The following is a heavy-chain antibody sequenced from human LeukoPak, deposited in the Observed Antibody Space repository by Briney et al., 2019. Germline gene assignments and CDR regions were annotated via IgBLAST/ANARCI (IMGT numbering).Heavy chain of an antibody. CDR2: ISWDGGST. CDR3: AKDSSSPGYYMDV. Sequence: PGGPLRLSCATSGFTFDDYAMHWVRQAPGKGLEWVSLISWDGGSTYYADSVKGRFTISRDNSKSSLYLQMNSLRAEDTALYYCAKDSSSPGYYMDVWGKGTTVTVSS. J-gene: IGHJ6*03. V-gene: IGHV3-43D*03. D-gene: IGHD6-6*01. CDR1: GFTFDDYA.